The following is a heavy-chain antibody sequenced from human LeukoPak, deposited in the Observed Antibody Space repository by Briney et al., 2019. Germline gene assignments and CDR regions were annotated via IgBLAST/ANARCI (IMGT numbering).Heavy chain of an antibody. J-gene: IGHJ3*02. CDR2: ISSSGSTI. D-gene: IGHD5-18*01. Sequence: GGSLRLSCAASGFTFSSYEMNWVRQAPGKGLEWVSYISSSGSTIYYADSVKGRFTISRDNAKNSLYLQMNSLRAEDTAVYYCARDGGYSYGYFPDAFGIWGQGTMVTVSS. V-gene: IGHV3-48*03. CDR1: GFTFSSYE. CDR3: ARDGGYSYGYFPDAFGI.